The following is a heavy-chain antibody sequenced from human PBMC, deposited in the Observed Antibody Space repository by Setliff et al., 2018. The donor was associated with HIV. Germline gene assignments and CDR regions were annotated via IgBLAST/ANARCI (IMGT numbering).Heavy chain of an antibody. CDR3: ARGHSSSWTGWFDP. J-gene: IGHJ5*02. V-gene: IGHV1-18*01. D-gene: IGHD6-13*01. CDR1: GYTFTKYG. Sequence: ASVKVSCKSSGYTFTKYGITWVRQAPGQGLEWMGWISANNGSSYFAQKLQDRVTMTSDTSTSTAYMELRSLRSDDTAVYYCARGHSSSWTGWFDPWGQGTLVTVSS. CDR2: ISANNGSS.